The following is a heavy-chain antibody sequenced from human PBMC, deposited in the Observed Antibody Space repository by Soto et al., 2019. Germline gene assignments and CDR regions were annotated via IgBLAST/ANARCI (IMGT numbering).Heavy chain of an antibody. CDR3: PRHKPRYDSSGYGLYFDY. D-gene: IGHD3-22*01. CDR1: GFTFTSYP. V-gene: IGHV3-30*04. Sequence: GGFERVSCAPSGFTFTSYPIHWVRQPPCKWLDWVAVIQYDGRNNYYEDSVKGRFTVSRENSKNTLSLQMNTLRAEDTAVYYHPRHKPRYDSSGYGLYFDYWGQGVLVTIS. CDR2: IQYDGRNN. J-gene: IGHJ4*02.